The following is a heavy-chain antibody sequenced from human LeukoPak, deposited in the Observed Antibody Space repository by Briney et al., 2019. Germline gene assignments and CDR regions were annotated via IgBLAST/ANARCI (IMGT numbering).Heavy chain of an antibody. Sequence: GGSLRLPCAASGFTFSTHWMHWVRQAPGKGLEWVAVIWYDGTNKYYADSVKGRFTISRDNPQNTLYLQMSSLRAEDTAVYYCARGQEMTTLSFDYWGQGTLVTVSS. J-gene: IGHJ4*02. V-gene: IGHV3-33*08. CDR3: ARGQEMTTLSFDY. CDR1: GFTFSTHW. CDR2: IWYDGTNK. D-gene: IGHD5-24*01.